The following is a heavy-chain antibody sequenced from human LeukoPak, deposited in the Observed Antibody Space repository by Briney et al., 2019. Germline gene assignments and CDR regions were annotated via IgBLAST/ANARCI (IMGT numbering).Heavy chain of an antibody. CDR1: GFIFSSYA. Sequence: GGSLRLSCAASGFIFSSYAMGWVRQAPGKGLEWVSSISGSGDSTYFADSVKGRLTISRDNSKNILYLQMNSLRVEDTAMYYCAKQRSLVVGAINYWGQGTLVTVSS. CDR3: AKQRSLVVGAINY. CDR2: ISGSGDST. J-gene: IGHJ4*02. V-gene: IGHV3-23*01. D-gene: IGHD1-26*01.